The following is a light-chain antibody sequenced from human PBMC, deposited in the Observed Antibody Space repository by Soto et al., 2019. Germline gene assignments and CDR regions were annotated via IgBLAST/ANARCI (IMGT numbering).Light chain of an antibody. V-gene: IGKV3-20*01. Sequence: EIVLTQSPVTLSLSPGERATLSCRASQSVSSSYLAWYQQKPGQAPRLLIYGASSRATGIPDRFSGSGSGTDFTLTISRLEPEDFAVYYWQQYGSSPRTFGQGTKLEIK. CDR1: QSVSSSY. CDR2: GAS. CDR3: QQYGSSPRT. J-gene: IGKJ2*01.